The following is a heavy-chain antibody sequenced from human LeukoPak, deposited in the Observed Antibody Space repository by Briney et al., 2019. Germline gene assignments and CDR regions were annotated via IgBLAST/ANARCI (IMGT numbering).Heavy chain of an antibody. D-gene: IGHD5/OR15-5a*01. Sequence: ASVKVSCKASGYTFTSYYMHWVRQAPGQGLEWMGIINPSGGATTYAQKFQDRITMTRDMSTSTVYMDLSSLRSEDTAVYYCARLEPSLRESTFDYWGQGTLVTVSS. CDR1: GYTFTSYY. CDR3: ARLEPSLRESTFDY. J-gene: IGHJ4*02. V-gene: IGHV1-46*01. CDR2: INPSGGAT.